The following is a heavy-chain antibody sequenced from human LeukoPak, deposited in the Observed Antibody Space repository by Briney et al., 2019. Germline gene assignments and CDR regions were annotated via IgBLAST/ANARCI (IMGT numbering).Heavy chain of an antibody. Sequence: SETVSLTCTVSGGSISSYYWSWIRQPPGKGLEWIGYIYYSGSTNYNPSLKSRVTISVDTSKNQFSLKLSSVTAADTAVYYCAREGVSGWYFDLWGRGTLVTVSS. V-gene: IGHV4-59*01. J-gene: IGHJ2*01. CDR3: AREGVSGWYFDL. D-gene: IGHD6-19*01. CDR2: IYYSGST. CDR1: GGSISSYY.